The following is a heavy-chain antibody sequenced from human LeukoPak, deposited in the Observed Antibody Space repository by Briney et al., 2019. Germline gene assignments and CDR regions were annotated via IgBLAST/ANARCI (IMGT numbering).Heavy chain of an antibody. CDR3: ARDGVVVAAIGGSWFDP. J-gene: IGHJ5*02. Sequence: ASVKVSCKASGYTFTSYYMHWVRQAPGQGLEWRGIINPSGGSTSYAQKFQGRVTMTRDKSTSTVYMELSSLRSEDTAVYYCARDGVVVAAIGGSWFDPWGQETLVTVSS. CDR2: INPSGGST. V-gene: IGHV1-46*01. D-gene: IGHD2-15*01. CDR1: GYTFTSYY.